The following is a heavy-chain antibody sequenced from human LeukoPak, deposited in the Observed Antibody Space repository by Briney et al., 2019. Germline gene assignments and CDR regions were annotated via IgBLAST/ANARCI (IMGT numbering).Heavy chain of an antibody. Sequence: PSETLSLTCTVSGDSMSSYYWSWIRQPAGKGLEWIGRIYTSGSTNYNPSLKSRLTMSVDTSKNQFSLKLGSVTAADTAVYYCARAPMPNYYYYYMDVWGKGTTVTVSS. D-gene: IGHD2-2*01. CDR3: ARAPMPNYYYYYMDV. J-gene: IGHJ6*03. V-gene: IGHV4-4*07. CDR1: GDSMSSYY. CDR2: IYTSGST.